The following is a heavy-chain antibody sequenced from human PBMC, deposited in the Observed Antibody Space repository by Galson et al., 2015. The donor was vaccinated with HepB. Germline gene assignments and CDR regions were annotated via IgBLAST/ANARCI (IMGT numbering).Heavy chain of an antibody. Sequence: SLRLSCAASGFTFSSYGMHWVRQAPGKGLEWVAVISYDGSNKYYADSVKGRFTISRDNSKNTLYLQMNSLRAEDTAVYYCAKAPRSSGWLEGPYYFDYWGQGTLVTVSS. CDR2: ISYDGSNK. D-gene: IGHD6-19*01. CDR3: AKAPRSSGWLEGPYYFDY. J-gene: IGHJ4*02. CDR1: GFTFSSYG. V-gene: IGHV3-30*18.